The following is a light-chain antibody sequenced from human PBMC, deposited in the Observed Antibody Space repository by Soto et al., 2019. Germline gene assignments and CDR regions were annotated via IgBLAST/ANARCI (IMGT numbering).Light chain of an antibody. CDR1: QAITAY. J-gene: IGKJ4*01. V-gene: IGKV1-9*01. CDR3: QQLNAFPFT. CDR2: AAS. Sequence: DIQLTQSPPFLSASVGDRVTITCRASQAITAYLAWYQQKPGKAPTLLIHAASALHTGVPSRFSGTGSDTEFTLTISALQPEDFATYFCQQLNAFPFTFGGGTKVEIK.